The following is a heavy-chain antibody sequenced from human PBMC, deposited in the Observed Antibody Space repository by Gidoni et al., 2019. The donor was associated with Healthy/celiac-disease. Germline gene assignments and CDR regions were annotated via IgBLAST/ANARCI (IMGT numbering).Heavy chain of an antibody. CDR2: IYYSGST. J-gene: IGHJ4*02. D-gene: IGHD6-19*01. Sequence: QVQLQESGPGLVKPSETLSLTGTVSGGSSSSYYWSWIRQPPGKGLEWIGYIYYSGSTNYTPSLKSRVTISVDTSKNQFSLKLSSVTAADTAVYSCARVGGVYSRGWLQQDYWGQGTLVTVSS. CDR3: ARVGGVYSRGWLQQDY. CDR1: GGSSSSYY. V-gene: IGHV4-59*01.